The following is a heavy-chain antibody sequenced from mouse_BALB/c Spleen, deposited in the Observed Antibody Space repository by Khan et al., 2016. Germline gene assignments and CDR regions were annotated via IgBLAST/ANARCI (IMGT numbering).Heavy chain of an antibody. J-gene: IGHJ4*01. Sequence: QVQLQQPGTELVRPGASVKLSCKASGYSFTRYWMNWVKQRPGQGLEWIGMIHPSDSESRLNQKFKDKATLTVDNSSSIAYMQLSSPTSEDSAVXYCTCSSYGNHRDYAIDYWGQGTSVTVSS. CDR1: GYSFTRYW. V-gene: IGHV1S82*01. CDR3: TCSSYGNHRDYAIDY. CDR2: IHPSDSES. D-gene: IGHD2-1*01.